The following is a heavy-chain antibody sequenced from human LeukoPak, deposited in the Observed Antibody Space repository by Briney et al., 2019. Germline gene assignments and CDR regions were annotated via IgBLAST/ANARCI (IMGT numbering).Heavy chain of an antibody. D-gene: IGHD3-22*01. CDR3: AQDSSGDAFDI. CDR1: GGSFSGYY. Sequence: PSETLSLTCAVYGGSFSGYYWSWIRQPPGKGLEWIGEINHSGSTHYNPSLKSRVTISVDTSKNQFSLKLRSVTAADTAVYYCAQDSSGDAFDIWGQGTMVTVSS. J-gene: IGHJ3*02. V-gene: IGHV4-34*01. CDR2: INHSGST.